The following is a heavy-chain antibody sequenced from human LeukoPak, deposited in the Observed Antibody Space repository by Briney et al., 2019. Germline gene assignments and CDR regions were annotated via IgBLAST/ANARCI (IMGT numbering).Heavy chain of an antibody. D-gene: IGHD6-13*01. CDR3: ASYSSSWAPRHFDY. CDR1: GGPFSGYY. V-gene: IGHV4-34*01. J-gene: IGHJ4*02. CDR2: INHSGST. Sequence: SETLSLTCAVYGGPFSGYYWSWIRQPPGKGLEWIGEINHSGSTNYNPSLKSRVTISVDTSKNQFSLKLSSVTAADTAVYYCASYSSSWAPRHFDYWGQGTLVTVSS.